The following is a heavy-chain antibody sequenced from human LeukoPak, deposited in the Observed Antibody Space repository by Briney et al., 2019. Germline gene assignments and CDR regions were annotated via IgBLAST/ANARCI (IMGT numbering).Heavy chain of an antibody. Sequence: SETLSLTCTVSGGSMNNYYWNWIRQPPGKGLEWIGSIFYSGSTNYNPSLKSRVTISIDTSKNQFSLKLSSVTAADTAVYFCARGPYSYDSSGAFDIWGQGTMVTVSS. D-gene: IGHD3-22*01. CDR3: ARGPYSYDSSGAFDI. CDR2: IFYSGST. V-gene: IGHV4-59*08. J-gene: IGHJ3*02. CDR1: GGSMNNYY.